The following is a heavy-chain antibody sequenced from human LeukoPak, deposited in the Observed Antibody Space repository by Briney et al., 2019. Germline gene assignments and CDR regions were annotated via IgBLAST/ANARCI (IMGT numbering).Heavy chain of an antibody. J-gene: IGHJ4*02. D-gene: IGHD2-15*01. Sequence: GGSLRRSCAASGFTFSSYAMSWVRQAPGKGLEWVSVISGSGDNTYYADSVKGRFTISRDDSKNTLFLQMNSLGAEDTAVYYCAKSTTASCYSGSHYWGQGTLVTVSS. CDR1: GFTFSSYA. CDR2: ISGSGDNT. CDR3: AKSTTASCYSGSHY. V-gene: IGHV3-23*01.